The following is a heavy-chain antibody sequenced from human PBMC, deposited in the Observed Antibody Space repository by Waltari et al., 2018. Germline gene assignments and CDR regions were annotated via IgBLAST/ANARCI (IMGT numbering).Heavy chain of an antibody. CDR1: GGSISSSSYY. J-gene: IGHJ4*02. Sequence: QLQLQESGPGLETPSETLSLTCTVSGGSISSSSYYWGWIRQPPGKGLEWIGSIYYSGSTYYNPSLKSRVTISVDTSKNQFSLKLSSVTAADTAVYYCARDRDSSIAQPFDYWGQGTLVTVSS. D-gene: IGHD6-6*01. CDR3: ARDRDSSIAQPFDY. CDR2: IYYSGST. V-gene: IGHV4-39*07.